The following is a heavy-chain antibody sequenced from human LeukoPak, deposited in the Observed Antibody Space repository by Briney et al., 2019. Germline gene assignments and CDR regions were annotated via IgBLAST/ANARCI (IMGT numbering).Heavy chain of an antibody. D-gene: IGHD2-21*02. CDR1: GFTSSSYE. Sequence: PGGSLTLSCAASGFTSSSYEWNWVRQPPGKGLEWLSYISTTDTTKYYAESVKSRFTISRDNAKNSLFLQMNSLRAEDTALYYCARETLNCGGDCLDYWGQGTLVTVSS. CDR3: ARETLNCGGDCLDY. J-gene: IGHJ4*02. V-gene: IGHV3-48*03. CDR2: ISTTDTTK.